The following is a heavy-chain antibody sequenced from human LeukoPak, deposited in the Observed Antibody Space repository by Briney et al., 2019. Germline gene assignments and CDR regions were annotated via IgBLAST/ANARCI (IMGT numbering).Heavy chain of an antibody. CDR2: MNPNSDNT. CDR1: GYTFTSYY. CDR3: ARGSYYYDRSDYSGRFQY. V-gene: IGHV1-8*02. D-gene: IGHD3-22*01. J-gene: IGHJ1*01. Sequence: ASVKVSCKASGYTFTSYYMHWVQQAPGQGLEWMGWMNPNSDNTGYAQKFQGRVTMTRNTSISTAYMELSSLRSEDTAVYYCARGSYYYDRSDYSGRFQYWGQGTLVTVSS.